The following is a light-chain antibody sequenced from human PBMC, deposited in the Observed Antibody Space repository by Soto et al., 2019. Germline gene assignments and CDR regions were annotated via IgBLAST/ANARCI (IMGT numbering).Light chain of an antibody. V-gene: IGLV2-8*01. CDR1: SSDVGGYNS. CDR2: EVS. J-gene: IGLJ1*01. Sequence: QSALTQPPSASGSPGQSVTISCTGTSSDVGGYNSVSWYQHHPGKGPKLIIFEVSQRPSGVPDRFSGSKSANTASLTVSGLQAEDEADYYCSSYAGSNNDVFGTGTKLTVL. CDR3: SSYAGSNNDV.